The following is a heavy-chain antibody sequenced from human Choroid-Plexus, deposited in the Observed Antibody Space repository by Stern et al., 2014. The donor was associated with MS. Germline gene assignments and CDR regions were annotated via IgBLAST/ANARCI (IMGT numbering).Heavy chain of an antibody. V-gene: IGHV1-2*02. CDR3: ARDQRGITIFGVVTDYYYLGMDV. D-gene: IGHD3-3*01. J-gene: IGHJ6*02. Sequence: VQLVESGAEVKKPGASVKVSCKTYGYIFTGYYIHWVRQAPGQGLEWMAWINPNTGGTTYAQKFQGRVTMSRDTSISTAYVELSSLTSDDTAVYYCARDQRGITIFGVVTDYYYLGMDVWGQGTTVTVSS. CDR2: INPNTGGT. CDR1: GYIFTGYY.